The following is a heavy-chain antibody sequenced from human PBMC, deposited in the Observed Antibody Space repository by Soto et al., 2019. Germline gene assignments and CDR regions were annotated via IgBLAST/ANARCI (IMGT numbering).Heavy chain of an antibody. V-gene: IGHV1-18*01. CDR3: ARDAYCSSTSCYSQHYYYYYGMDV. Sequence: ASVKVSCKASGYTFTSYGISWVRQAPGQGLEWMGWISAYNGNTNYAQKLQDRVTMTTDTSTSTAYMELRSLRSDDTAVYYCARDAYCSSTSCYSQHYYYYYGMDVWGQGTTVTVSS. CDR1: GYTFTSYG. J-gene: IGHJ6*02. D-gene: IGHD2-2*01. CDR2: ISAYNGNT.